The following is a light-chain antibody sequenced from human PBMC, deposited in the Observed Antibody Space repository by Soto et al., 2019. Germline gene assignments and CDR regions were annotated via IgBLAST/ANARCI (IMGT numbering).Light chain of an antibody. V-gene: IGLV2-8*01. J-gene: IGLJ1*01. CDR3: KSYGGSNTNV. CDR2: EVV. Sequence: QSALTQPPSASGSPGQSVTISCTGTKNDIGVYDFVSWYQHHPGKAPRLIIYEVVQRPSGVPDRFSGSKSGNTASLTGSGLRAAGGDVFFCKSYGGSNTNVFGSGTKVTV. CDR1: KNDIGVYDF.